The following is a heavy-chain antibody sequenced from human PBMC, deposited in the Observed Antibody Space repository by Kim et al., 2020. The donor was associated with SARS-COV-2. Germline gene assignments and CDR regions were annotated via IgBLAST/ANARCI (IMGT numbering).Heavy chain of an antibody. D-gene: IGHD6-19*01. CDR1: GDSVSSNSAA. CDR3: ARGGSGIAVAGPYYYYGMDV. CDR2: TYYRSKWYN. J-gene: IGHJ6*02. Sequence: SQTLSLTCAISGDSVSSNSAAWNWIRQSPSRGLEWLGRTYYRSKWYNDYAVSVKSRITINPDTSKNQFSLQLNSVTPEDTAVYYCARGGSGIAVAGPYYYYGMDVWGQGTTVTVSS. V-gene: IGHV6-1*01.